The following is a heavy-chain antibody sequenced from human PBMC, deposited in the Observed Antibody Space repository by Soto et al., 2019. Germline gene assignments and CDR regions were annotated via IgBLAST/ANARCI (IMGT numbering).Heavy chain of an antibody. V-gene: IGHV4-31*03. D-gene: IGHD1-7*01. CDR2: IYYSGST. CDR1: GGSISSGGYY. Sequence: SETLSLTCTVSGGSISSGGYYWSWIRQHPGKGLEWIGYIYYSGSTYYNPSLKSRVTISVDTSKNQFSLKLSSVTAADTAVYYCARSPWNYYIDYWGQGTLVTVSS. J-gene: IGHJ4*02. CDR3: ARSPWNYYIDY.